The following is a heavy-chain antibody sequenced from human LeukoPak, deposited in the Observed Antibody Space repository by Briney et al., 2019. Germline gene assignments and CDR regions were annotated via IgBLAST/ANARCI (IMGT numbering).Heavy chain of an antibody. Sequence: GGSLRLSCAASGYTFSSYSINWVRQAPGQGLEWVSSISVRSNYIYYADSVRGRFSISRDDARDSLYLQMNSLRAEDTAVYYCVRLRRNSDTSGFYYYYHYWGQGTLVTVSS. J-gene: IGHJ4*02. CDR3: VRLRRNSDTSGFYYYYHY. CDR2: ISVRSNYI. CDR1: GYTFSSYS. D-gene: IGHD3-22*01. V-gene: IGHV3-21*01.